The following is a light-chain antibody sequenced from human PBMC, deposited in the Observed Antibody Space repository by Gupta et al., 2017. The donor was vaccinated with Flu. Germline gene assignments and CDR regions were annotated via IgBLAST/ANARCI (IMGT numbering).Light chain of an antibody. V-gene: IGLV1-40*01. J-gene: IGLJ3*02. CDR1: SSNIGANYD. CDR2: GVN. Sequence: SVLTQPPSVSGAPGQRVTIPCTGRSSNIGANYDVHWYQQVPGTAPKFLVSGVNNRPSGVPDRFSGSKSGTSASLAITGLQPEDEADYYCQSYDSSLSNWVFGGGTKLTVL. CDR3: QSYDSSLSNWV.